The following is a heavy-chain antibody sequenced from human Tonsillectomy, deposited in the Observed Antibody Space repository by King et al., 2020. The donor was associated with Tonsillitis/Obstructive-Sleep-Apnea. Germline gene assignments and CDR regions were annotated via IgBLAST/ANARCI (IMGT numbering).Heavy chain of an antibody. CDR2: INSDGSST. Sequence: VQLVESGGGLVQPGGSLRLSCAASGFTFSSYWMHWVRQAPGKGLVWVSRINSDGSSTSYAVSVKGRFTISRDNAKNTLYLQMHSLRAEDTAVYYCARDLDVVVPAAIDYWGQGTLVTVSS. CDR1: GFTFSSYW. V-gene: IGHV3-74*01. CDR3: ARDLDVVVPAAIDY. J-gene: IGHJ4*02. D-gene: IGHD2-2*01.